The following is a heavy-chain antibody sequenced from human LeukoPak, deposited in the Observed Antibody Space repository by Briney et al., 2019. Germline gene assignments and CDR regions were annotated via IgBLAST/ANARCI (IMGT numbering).Heavy chain of an antibody. CDR1: RFTFSNYG. Sequence: GGSLRLSCAASRFTFSNYGMHWVRQALGKGLEWVAVIWYDGSNKYYADSVKGRFTISRDNSKNTLYLQMNSLRAEDTAVYYCARGRGYDSGTYNYAFSDYWGQGTLVTVSS. CDR3: ARGRGYDSGTYNYAFSDY. J-gene: IGHJ4*02. V-gene: IGHV3-33*01. CDR2: IWYDGSNK. D-gene: IGHD3-22*01.